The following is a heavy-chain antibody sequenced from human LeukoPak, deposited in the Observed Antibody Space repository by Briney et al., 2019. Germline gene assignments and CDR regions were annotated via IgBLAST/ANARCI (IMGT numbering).Heavy chain of an antibody. CDR1: GGSFSGYY. Sequence: SETLSLTCAVYGGSFSGYYWSWIRQPPGKGLEWIGEINHSGSTNYNPSLKSRVTISVDTSKNQFSLKLSSVTAADTAVYYCAREPIAMAGKILGFDYWGQGTLVTVSS. D-gene: IGHD6-19*01. V-gene: IGHV4-34*01. J-gene: IGHJ4*02. CDR3: AREPIAMAGKILGFDY. CDR2: INHSGST.